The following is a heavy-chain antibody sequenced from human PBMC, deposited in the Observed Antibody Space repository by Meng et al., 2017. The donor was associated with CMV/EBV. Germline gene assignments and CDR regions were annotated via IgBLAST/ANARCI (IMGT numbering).Heavy chain of an antibody. CDR3: ARGFTGVLLWFGESLGWFDP. J-gene: IGHJ5*02. D-gene: IGHD3-10*01. CDR1: GGAISSGDYY. V-gene: IGHV4-30-4*08. Sequence: LPGPGPGLVKPSPPPPLTFTVSGGAISSGDYYWSWIRQPPGKGLEGLGYIYYSGSNYYNPSLKSRVTISVETSKNQFSLKLSSVTAADTAVYYCARGFTGVLLWFGESLGWFDPWGQGTLVTVSS. CDR2: IYYSGSN.